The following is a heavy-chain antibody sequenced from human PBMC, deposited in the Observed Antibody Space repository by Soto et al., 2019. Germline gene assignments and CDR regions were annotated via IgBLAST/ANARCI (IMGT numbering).Heavy chain of an antibody. D-gene: IGHD1-20*01. J-gene: IGHJ5*02. CDR1: GYTFTSYG. CDR2: ISAYNGNT. CDR3: ARDKEGEYKWNFYGVTWFDP. Sequence: GASVKVSCKASGYTFTSYGISWVRQAPGQGLEWMGWISAYNGNTNYAQKLQGRVTMTTDTSTSTACMELRSLRSDDTAVYYCARDKEGEYKWNFYGVTWFDPWGQGTLVNVS. V-gene: IGHV1-18*01.